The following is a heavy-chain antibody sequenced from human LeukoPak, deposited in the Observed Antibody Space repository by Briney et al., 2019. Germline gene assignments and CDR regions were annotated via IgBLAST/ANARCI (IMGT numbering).Heavy chain of an antibody. D-gene: IGHD1-26*01. V-gene: IGHV1-69*05. CDR3: ARGDSGSYTPWVY. CDR2: IIPIFGTA. Sequence: GASVKVSCKASGGTFSSYAISWVRQAPGQGLEWMGGIIPIFGTANYAQKFQGRVTITTDESTSTAYMELSSLRSEDTAVYYCARGDSGSYTPWVYWGQGTLVTVSS. CDR1: GGTFSSYA. J-gene: IGHJ1*01.